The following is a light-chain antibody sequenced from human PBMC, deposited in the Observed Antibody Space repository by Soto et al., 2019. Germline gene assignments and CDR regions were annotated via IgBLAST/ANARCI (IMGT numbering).Light chain of an antibody. CDR3: SSYTSSSSVV. CDR1: SSDIGAYNY. Sequence: QSALTQPTSVSGSPGQSITISCTGTSSDIGAYNYVSWYQQHPGKAPKLMIRDVRNRPSGVSNRFSGSKSGNTASLTISGLQADDDADYYRSSYTSSSSVVFGGGTKLTVL. J-gene: IGLJ2*01. V-gene: IGLV2-14*03. CDR2: DVR.